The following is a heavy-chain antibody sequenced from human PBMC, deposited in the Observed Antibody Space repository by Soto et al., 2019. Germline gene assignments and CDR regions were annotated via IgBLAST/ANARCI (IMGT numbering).Heavy chain of an antibody. D-gene: IGHD6-19*01. Sequence: EVQLVESGGGLVKPGGSLRLSCAASGFTFSSYSMNWVRQAPGKGLEWVSSISSSSSYIYYADSVKGRFTISRDNAKNSLYLKMNSLRAEDTAVYYCARAPDGSGWYPRGSFDYWGQGTLVTVSS. CDR1: GFTFSSYS. J-gene: IGHJ4*02. CDR3: ARAPDGSGWYPRGSFDY. V-gene: IGHV3-21*01. CDR2: ISSSSSYI.